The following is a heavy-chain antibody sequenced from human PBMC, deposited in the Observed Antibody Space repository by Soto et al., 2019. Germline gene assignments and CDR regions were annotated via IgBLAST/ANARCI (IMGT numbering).Heavy chain of an antibody. Sequence: QVQLVQSGAEVKKPGSSVKVSCKASGGTFSSYAISWVRQSPGQGLEWMGGIIPIFGTANYAQKFQGRVTITAEKSTSTAYMELSSLRSEDTAVYYCASLESSGGGQPRDYWGQGTLVTVSS. CDR1: GGTFSSYA. CDR3: ASLESSGGGQPRDY. V-gene: IGHV1-69*06. D-gene: IGHD3-3*01. J-gene: IGHJ4*02. CDR2: IIPIFGTA.